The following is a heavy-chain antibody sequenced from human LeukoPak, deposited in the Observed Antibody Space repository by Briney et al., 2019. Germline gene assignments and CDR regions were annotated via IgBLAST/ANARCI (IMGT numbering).Heavy chain of an antibody. CDR1: GYTFSRYY. V-gene: IGHV1-46*01. Sequence: ASVKVSCKASGYTFSRYYFHWVRQAPGQGLDWRGIITPTTGVANYTQKFQGRVAMTRDTSTSTVYMELSSLTSGDTAVYYCATSDSTTGNWFAPWGQGTRVSVSS. CDR3: ATSDSTTGNWFAP. J-gene: IGHJ5*02. CDR2: ITPTTGVA. D-gene: IGHD6-13*01.